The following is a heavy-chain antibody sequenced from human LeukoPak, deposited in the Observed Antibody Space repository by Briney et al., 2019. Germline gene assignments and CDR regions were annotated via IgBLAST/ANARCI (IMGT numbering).Heavy chain of an antibody. CDR3: ARGRRNYYGSGSLYGMDV. V-gene: IGHV1-69*13. J-gene: IGHJ6*04. CDR1: GGTFSSYA. CDR2: IIPIFGTA. Sequence: SVKVSCKASGGTFSSYAISWVRQAPGQGLEWMGGIIPIFGTANYAQKFQGRVTITADESTSTAYMELSSLRSEDPAVYYCARGRRNYYGSGSLYGMDVWGKGTTVTVSS. D-gene: IGHD3-10*01.